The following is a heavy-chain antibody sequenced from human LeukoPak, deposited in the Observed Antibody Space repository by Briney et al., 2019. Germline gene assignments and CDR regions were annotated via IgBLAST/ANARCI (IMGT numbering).Heavy chain of an antibody. CDR1: GGSISSYY. V-gene: IGHV4-59*12. Sequence: ASETLSLTCTVSGGSISSYYWSWIRQPPGKGLEWIGYIYYSGSTNYNPSLKSRVTMSVDTSKNQFSLKLSSVTAADTAAYYCARESYQFDYWGQGTLVTVSS. D-gene: IGHD1-26*01. J-gene: IGHJ4*02. CDR2: IYYSGST. CDR3: ARESYQFDY.